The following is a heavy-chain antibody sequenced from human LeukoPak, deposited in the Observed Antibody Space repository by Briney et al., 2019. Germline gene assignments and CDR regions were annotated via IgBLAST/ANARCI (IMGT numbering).Heavy chain of an antibody. Sequence: GGSRRLSCAASGFTFSNYAMSWVRQAPGKGLEWVSSIVSGGTTHYADSVKGRFTISRDNSKNTLFLQMNSLRAEDTAVYYCAKYFYDSSTYSFDYWGQGTLVTVSS. CDR3: AKYFYDSSTYSFDY. CDR2: IVSGGTT. CDR1: GFTFSNYA. D-gene: IGHD3-22*01. J-gene: IGHJ4*02. V-gene: IGHV3-23*01.